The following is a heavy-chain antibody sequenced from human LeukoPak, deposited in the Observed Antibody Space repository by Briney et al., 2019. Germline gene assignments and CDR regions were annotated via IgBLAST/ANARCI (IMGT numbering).Heavy chain of an antibody. CDR3: ATHYMTTVTTSFFY. D-gene: IGHD4-17*01. CDR1: GFTFSSYA. CDR2: MSGSGGST. Sequence: GGSLRLSCAASGFTFSSYAMSWVRQAPGKGLEWVSAMSGSGGSTYYADSVKGRFTISRDNSKNTLYLQMNSLRAEDTAVYYCATHYMTTVTTSFFYWGQGTLVTVSS. V-gene: IGHV3-23*01. J-gene: IGHJ4*02.